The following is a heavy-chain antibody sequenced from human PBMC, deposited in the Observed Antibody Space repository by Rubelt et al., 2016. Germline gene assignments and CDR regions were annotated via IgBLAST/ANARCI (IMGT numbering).Heavy chain of an antibody. V-gene: IGHV1-2*02. CDR2: INPNSGGT. D-gene: IGHD5-12*01. CDR3: ARGNSGYDYGLDY. CDR1: GYTFTGYY. J-gene: IGHJ4*02. Sequence: QVQLVQSGAEVKKPGASVKVSCKASGYTFTGYYMHWVRQAPGQGLEWMGWINPNSGGTNYARKFQGGVTMTRDTSVSTAYMGLSRLTSDDTAVYYCARGNSGYDYGLDYWGQGTLVTISS.